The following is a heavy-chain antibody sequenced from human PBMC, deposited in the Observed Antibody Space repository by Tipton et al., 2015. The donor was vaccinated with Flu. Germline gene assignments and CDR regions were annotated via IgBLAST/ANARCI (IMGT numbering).Heavy chain of an antibody. V-gene: IGHV4-31*03. CDR3: ARAVTTGYYYSGMGV. D-gene: IGHD4-17*01. CDR2: IYYSGST. J-gene: IGHJ6*02. Sequence: LRLSCTVSGGSVSSGGYYWSWIRQHPGKGLEWIGYIYYSGSTYYNPSLKSRVTMTLDTSKNQFSLKLSSVTAADTAVYYCARAVTTGYYYSGMGVWGQGTTVTVSS. CDR1: GGSVSSGGYY.